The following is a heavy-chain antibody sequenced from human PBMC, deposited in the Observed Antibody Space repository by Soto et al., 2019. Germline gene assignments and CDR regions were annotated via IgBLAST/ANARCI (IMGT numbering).Heavy chain of an antibody. CDR3: ARGGRYYDSSGYYPAEYFQH. J-gene: IGHJ1*01. CDR1: GGTFSSYA. D-gene: IGHD3-22*01. V-gene: IGHV1-69*01. CDR2: IIPIFGTA. Sequence: QVQLVQSGAEVQKPGSSVKVSCKASGGTFSSYASSWVRQAPGQGLEWMGGIIPIFGTANYAQKFQGRVTITADESTSTAYMELSSLRSEDTAVYYCARGGRYYDSSGYYPAEYFQHWGQGTLVTVSS.